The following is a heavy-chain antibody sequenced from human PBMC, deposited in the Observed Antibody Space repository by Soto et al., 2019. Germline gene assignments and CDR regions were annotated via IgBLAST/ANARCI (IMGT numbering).Heavy chain of an antibody. Sequence: GSLRLSCAASGFTVSSNYMSWVRQAPGKGLEWVSSVGRSGRSTNYADSVRGRFTISRDNARDALFLHMNSLRVEDTAIYYCARDLALAGNYWGQGVLVTVSS. J-gene: IGHJ4*02. CDR2: VGRSGRST. V-gene: IGHV3-11*06. CDR1: GFTVSSNY. D-gene: IGHD6-19*01. CDR3: ARDLALAGNY.